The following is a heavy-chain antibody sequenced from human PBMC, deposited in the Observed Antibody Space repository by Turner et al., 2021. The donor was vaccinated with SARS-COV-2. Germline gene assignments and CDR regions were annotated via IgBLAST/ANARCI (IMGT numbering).Heavy chain of an antibody. J-gene: IGHJ6*02. CDR2: VNPNSGGT. V-gene: IGHV1-2*02. CDR1: GYTFTGYC. CDR3: ARVRFGVVTHLENGMDV. D-gene: IGHD3-3*01. Sequence: QVQLVQSGAEVKKPGASMKVSCKASGYTFTGYCMHWVRQAPGQGLEWMGWVNPNSGGTNYAKKFQGRVTMTSDTSISTAHMEVRRLRSDDTAVYYCARVRFGVVTHLENGMDVWGQGTMVTVSS.